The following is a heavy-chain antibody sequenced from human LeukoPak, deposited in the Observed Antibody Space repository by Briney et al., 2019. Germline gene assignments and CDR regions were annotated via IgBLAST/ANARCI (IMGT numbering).Heavy chain of an antibody. D-gene: IGHD2-15*01. CDR2: IGVCGIHT. J-gene: IGHJ3*02. CDR3: ARDLARVVVVAAIPPGDAFDI. V-gene: IGHV3-23*01. Sequence: GGTLTLSCAASGFNFRIHGIHWVRQAPGKGLEWVSAIGVCGIHTYVADSVKGRFSIYRDDSRNTVYLQMKSLRAEDTAVYYCARDLARVVVVAAIPPGDAFDIWGQGTMVTVPS. CDR1: GFNFRIHG.